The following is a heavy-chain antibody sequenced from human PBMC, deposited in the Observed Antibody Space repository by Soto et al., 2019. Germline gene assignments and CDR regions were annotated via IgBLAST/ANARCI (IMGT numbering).Heavy chain of an antibody. V-gene: IGHV3-30-3*01. D-gene: IGHD4-17*01. CDR2: ISYDGSNK. J-gene: IGHJ4*02. CDR1: GFTFSSYA. CDR3: ARDLFGDYAELGYYFDY. Sequence: GALRLSCAASGFTFSSYAMHWVRQAPGKGLEWVAVISYDGSNKYYADSVKGRFTIPRDNSKNTLYLQMNSLRAEDTAVYYCARDLFGDYAELGYYFDYWGQGTLVTVSS.